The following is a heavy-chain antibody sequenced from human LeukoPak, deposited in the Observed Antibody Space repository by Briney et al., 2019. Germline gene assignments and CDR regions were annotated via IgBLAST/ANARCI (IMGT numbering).Heavy chain of an antibody. CDR2: ISPADSST. V-gene: IGHV5-51*01. J-gene: IGHJ4*02. CDR1: GYSLRNYW. D-gene: IGHD3-10*01. Sequence: GNSLKLSCECSGYSLRNYWIGWVRQMPGKGLEWMGLISPADSSTRYSSSYQGQVTISADKSFSTAYLQWRSLQASDAAMYVCARLAQNTAYGPRYFDYWAQGTLVTVSS. CDR3: ARLAQNTAYGPRYFDY.